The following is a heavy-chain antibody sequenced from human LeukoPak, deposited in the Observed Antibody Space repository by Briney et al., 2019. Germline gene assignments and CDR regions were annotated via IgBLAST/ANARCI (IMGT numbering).Heavy chain of an antibody. CDR3: ARSHTWWYDWYFDL. CDR2: ISSSGSTI. V-gene: IGHV3-48*03. J-gene: IGHJ2*01. D-gene: IGHD2-15*01. Sequence: GGSLRLSCAASGFTFSSYEMNWVRQAPGEGLEWVSYISSSGSTIYYADSVKGRFTISRDNAKNSLYLQMNSLRAEDTAVYYCARSHTWWYDWYFDLWGRGTLVTVSS. CDR1: GFTFSSYE.